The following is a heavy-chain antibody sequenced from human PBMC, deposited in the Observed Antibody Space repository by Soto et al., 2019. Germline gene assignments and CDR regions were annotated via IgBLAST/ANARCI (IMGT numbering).Heavy chain of an antibody. CDR1: GYTFTCYY. CDR3: ARVDYDILTGYSGGMDV. D-gene: IGHD3-9*01. V-gene: IGHV1-46*01. Sequence: GASVKVSCKASGYTFTCYYMHWVRQAPGQGLEWMGIINPSGGSTSYAQKFQGRVTMTRDTSTSTVYMELSSLRSEDTAVYYCARVDYDILTGYSGGMDVWGQGTTVTVSS. CDR2: INPSGGST. J-gene: IGHJ6*02.